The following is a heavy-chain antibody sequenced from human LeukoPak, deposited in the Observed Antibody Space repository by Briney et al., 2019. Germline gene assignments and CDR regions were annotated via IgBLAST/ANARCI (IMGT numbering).Heavy chain of an antibody. CDR1: GGTFSSYA. J-gene: IGHJ4*02. CDR2: IIPIFGTA. Sequence: SVKVSCKASGGTFSSYAISWVRQAPGQGLERMGGIIPIFGTANYAQKFQGRVTITTDESTSTAYMELSSLRSEDTAVYYCASPVAARRGGFDYWGQGTLVTVSS. V-gene: IGHV1-69*05. D-gene: IGHD6-6*01. CDR3: ASPVAARRGGFDY.